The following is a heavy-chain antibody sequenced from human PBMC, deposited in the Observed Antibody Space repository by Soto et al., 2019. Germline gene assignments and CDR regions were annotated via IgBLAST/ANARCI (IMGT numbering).Heavy chain of an antibody. D-gene: IGHD2-8*01. CDR3: AKRAVYAICSQWYFDL. CDR2: ISGSGGST. CDR1: GFTFSSYA. Sequence: EVQLLESGGGLVQPGGSLRLSCAASGFTFSSYAMSWVRQAPGKGLEWVSAISGSGGSTYYADSVKGRFTISRDNSKNTLYLQMNSLRAEDTAVYYCAKRAVYAICSQWYFDLWGRGTLVTVSS. V-gene: IGHV3-23*01. J-gene: IGHJ2*01.